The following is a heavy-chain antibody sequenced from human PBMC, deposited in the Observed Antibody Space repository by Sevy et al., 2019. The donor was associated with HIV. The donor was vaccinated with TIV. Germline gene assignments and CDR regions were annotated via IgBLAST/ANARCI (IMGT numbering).Heavy chain of an antibody. Sequence: SETLSLTCTVSGGSVSSGSYYWSWIRQPPGKGLEWIGYMYYSGSTNYNPSLKSRVTISVDTSKNQFSLKLSSVTAADTAVYYCARAIGYCSSTSCYLVNLIWFDPWGQGTLVTVSS. V-gene: IGHV4-61*01. J-gene: IGHJ5*02. CDR2: MYYSGST. D-gene: IGHD2-2*01. CDR1: GGSVSSGSYY. CDR3: ARAIGYCSSTSCYLVNLIWFDP.